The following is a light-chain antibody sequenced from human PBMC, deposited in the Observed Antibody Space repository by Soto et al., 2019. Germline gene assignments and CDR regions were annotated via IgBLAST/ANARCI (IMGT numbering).Light chain of an antibody. V-gene: IGKV3-20*01. Sequence: EIVLTQSPGTLSLSPGERATLSCRASQSVSSSYLAWYQQKPGQAPRLLIYRASTRATGNPDRFSGSGSGTDFTLTISRLEPEDFAVYYCQQYGSSPPLTFGGGTKVEIK. CDR1: QSVSSSY. CDR3: QQYGSSPPLT. CDR2: RAS. J-gene: IGKJ4*01.